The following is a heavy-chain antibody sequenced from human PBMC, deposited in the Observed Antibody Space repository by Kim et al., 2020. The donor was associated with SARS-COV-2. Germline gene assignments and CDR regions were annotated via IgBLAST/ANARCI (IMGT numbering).Heavy chain of an antibody. Sequence: SETLSLTCTVSGGSISSSSYYWGWIRQPPGKGLEWIGSIYYSGSTYYNPSLKSRVTISVDTSKNQFSLKLSSVTAADTAVYYCAIREGYSGVEYYFDYWGQGTLVTVSS. CDR1: GGSISSSSYY. CDR2: IYYSGST. J-gene: IGHJ4*02. V-gene: IGHV4-39*01. D-gene: IGHD6-13*01. CDR3: AIREGYSGVEYYFDY.